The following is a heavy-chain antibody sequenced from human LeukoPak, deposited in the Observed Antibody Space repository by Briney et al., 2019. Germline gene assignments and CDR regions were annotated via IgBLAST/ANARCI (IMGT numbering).Heavy chain of an antibody. CDR1: GGSISSGDYY. Sequence: SETLSLTCTVSGGSISSGDYYWSWIRQPPGKGLEWIGYIYYSGSTYYNPSLKSRVTISVDTSKNQFSLKLSSVTAADTAVYYCASQPTTVTGYGYWGQGTLVTVSS. CDR3: ASQPTTVTGYGY. J-gene: IGHJ4*02. D-gene: IGHD4-11*01. CDR2: IYYSGST. V-gene: IGHV4-30-4*08.